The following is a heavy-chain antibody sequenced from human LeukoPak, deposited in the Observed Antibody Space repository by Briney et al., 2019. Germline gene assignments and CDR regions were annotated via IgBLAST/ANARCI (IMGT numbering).Heavy chain of an antibody. CDR3: ARRADDYGSLYFDY. V-gene: IGHV4-39*01. CDR1: GGSISSSSYY. Sequence: SETLSLTCTVSGGSISSSSYYWGWIRHPPGKGLEWIGSIYYSGSTYCNPSLKSRVTISVDTSKNQFSLKLSSVTAADAAVYYCARRADDYGSLYFDYWGQGTLVTVSS. CDR2: IYYSGST. J-gene: IGHJ4*02. D-gene: IGHD3-10*01.